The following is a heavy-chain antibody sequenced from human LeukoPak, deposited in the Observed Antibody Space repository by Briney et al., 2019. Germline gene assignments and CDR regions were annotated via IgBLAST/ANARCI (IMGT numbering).Heavy chain of an antibody. J-gene: IGHJ4*02. Sequence: SETLSLTCTVSGGSISSYYWSWIRQPPGKGLEWIGYIYYSGSTNYNPSLKSRVTISVDTSKNQFSLKLSSVTAADTAVYYCARGNYDSSGYYDYWGQGTLVTVSS. CDR2: IYYSGST. V-gene: IGHV4-59*01. D-gene: IGHD3-22*01. CDR3: ARGNYDSSGYYDY. CDR1: GGSISSYY.